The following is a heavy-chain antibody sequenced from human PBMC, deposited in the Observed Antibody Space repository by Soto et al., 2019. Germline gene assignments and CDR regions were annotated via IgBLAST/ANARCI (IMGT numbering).Heavy chain of an antibody. D-gene: IGHD4-17*01. CDR2: ISGSGGST. J-gene: IGHJ4*02. CDR1: GFTFSSYA. Sequence: EVQLLESGGGLVQPGGSLRLSCAASGFTFSSYAMSWVRQAPGKGLEWVSAISGSGGSTYYADSVKGRFTISRDNSKNTLYLQMNGLRGEETAVYFCANDSGDYGPRARGDFDYWRQGTLVTVSS. CDR3: ANDSGDYGPRARGDFDY. V-gene: IGHV3-23*01.